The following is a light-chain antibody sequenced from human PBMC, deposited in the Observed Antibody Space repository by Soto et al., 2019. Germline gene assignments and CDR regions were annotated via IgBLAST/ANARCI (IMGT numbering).Light chain of an antibody. CDR2: AAS. CDR1: QGISNY. Sequence: VIWMTQSPSLLSASTGDRVTISCRMSQGISNYLAWYQQKPGKAPELLIYAASTLQSGVPSRFSGSGSGTDFTLTISCLQSEDFATYYCQQYYSFPRITFGQGTRLEIK. V-gene: IGKV1D-8*01. J-gene: IGKJ5*01. CDR3: QQYYSFPRIT.